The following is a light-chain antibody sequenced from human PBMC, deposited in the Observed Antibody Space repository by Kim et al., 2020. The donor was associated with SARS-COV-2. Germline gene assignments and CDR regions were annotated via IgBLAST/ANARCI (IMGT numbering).Light chain of an antibody. Sequence: SSELTQDPAVSVALGQTVRITCQGDSLRSYYATWFQQKPGQAPVLVIYDKNNRPSGIPDRFSGSSSGNTASLTITGAQAEDEADYYCNSRVTSGNHVVFGGGTKLTVL. V-gene: IGLV3-19*01. J-gene: IGLJ2*01. CDR1: SLRSYY. CDR2: DKN. CDR3: NSRVTSGNHVV.